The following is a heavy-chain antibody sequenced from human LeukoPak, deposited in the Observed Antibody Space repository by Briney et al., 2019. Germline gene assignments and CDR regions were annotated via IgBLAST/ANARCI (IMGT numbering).Heavy chain of an antibody. CDR1: GFTVSYNY. CDR3: AARYDRRGSLGY. J-gene: IGHJ4*02. CDR2: IYSGSGT. D-gene: IGHD3-22*01. Sequence: PGGSLRLSCAASGFTVSYNYVSWVRRAPGKGLEWVSVIYSGSGTYYADSVKGRFTISRDNSKNTVYLQMNSLRAEDTAVYYCAARYDRRGSLGYWGQGTLVTVSS. V-gene: IGHV3-53*01.